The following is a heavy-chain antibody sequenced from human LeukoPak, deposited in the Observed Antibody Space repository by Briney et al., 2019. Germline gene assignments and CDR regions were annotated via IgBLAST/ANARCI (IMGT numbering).Heavy chain of an antibody. CDR3: ARGPPRKVVAATHYYYYYMDV. V-gene: IGHV4-4*07. CDR1: GGSISSYY. J-gene: IGHJ6*03. D-gene: IGHD2-15*01. Sequence: PSETLSLTCTVSGGSISSYYWSWIRQPAGKGLEWIGRIYTSGSTNYNPSLKSRVTMSVDTSKNQFSLKLSSVTAADTAVYYCARGPPRKVVAATHYYYYYMDVWGKGTTVTISS. CDR2: IYTSGST.